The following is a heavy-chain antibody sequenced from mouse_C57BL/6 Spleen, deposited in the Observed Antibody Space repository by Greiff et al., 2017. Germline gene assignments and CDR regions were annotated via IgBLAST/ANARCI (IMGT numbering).Heavy chain of an antibody. V-gene: IGHV2-2*01. CDR3: ARGGGYYGNYAMDY. D-gene: IGHD1-1*01. CDR1: GFSLTRYG. CDR2: IWSGGST. Sequence: VQLQQSGPGLVQPSQSLSITCTVSGFSLTRYGVHWVRQSPGKGLEWLGVIWSGGSTDYNAAFISRLSISKDNSKSQVFFKMNSLQADDTAIYYCARGGGYYGNYAMDYWGQGTSVTVSS. J-gene: IGHJ4*01.